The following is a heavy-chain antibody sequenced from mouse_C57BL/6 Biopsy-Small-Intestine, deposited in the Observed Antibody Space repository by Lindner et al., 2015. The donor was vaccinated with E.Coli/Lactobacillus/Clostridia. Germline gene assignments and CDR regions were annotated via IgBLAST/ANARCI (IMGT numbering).Heavy chain of an antibody. D-gene: IGHD3-3*01. CDR1: GYTFSSYG. V-gene: IGHV1-74*01. CDR2: ISAYNGDT. Sequence: SVKVSCKASGYTFSSYGISWVRQAPGQGLEWMGWISAYNGDTNYAQKLQGRVTMTTDTSTSTAYMELRSLRSDDTALYYCARDMWFGDNFDYWGQGTLVTVSS. CDR3: ARDMWFGDNFDY. J-gene: IGHJ4*01.